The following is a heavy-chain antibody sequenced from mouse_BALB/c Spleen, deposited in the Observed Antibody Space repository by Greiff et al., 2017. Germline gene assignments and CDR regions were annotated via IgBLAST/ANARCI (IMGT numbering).Heavy chain of an antibody. CDR3: TRSTYSLLRLRWYFDV. Sequence: VKLQESGAELVKPGASVKLSCKASGYTFTSYYMYWVKQRPGQGLEWIGEINPSNGGTNFNEKFKSKATLTVDKSSSTAYMQLSSLTSEDSAVYYCTRSTYSLLRLRWYFDVWGAGTTVTVSS. J-gene: IGHJ1*01. CDR1: GYTFTSYY. CDR2: INPSNGGT. V-gene: IGHV1S81*02. D-gene: IGHD1-2*01.